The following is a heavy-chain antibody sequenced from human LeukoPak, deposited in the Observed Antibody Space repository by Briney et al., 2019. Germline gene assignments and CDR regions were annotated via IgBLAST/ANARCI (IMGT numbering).Heavy chain of an antibody. CDR2: ISYDGSNK. CDR3: ARDLKYSSSWYYFDY. Sequence: GKSLRLSCAASGFTFSTYAMRWVRQAPGKGLEWVAVISYDGSNKYYADSVKGRFTISRDSSKNTLYLQVSSLRAEDTAVYYCARDLKYSSSWYYFDYWGQGTLVTVSS. V-gene: IGHV3-30-3*01. J-gene: IGHJ4*02. CDR1: GFTFSTYA. D-gene: IGHD6-13*01.